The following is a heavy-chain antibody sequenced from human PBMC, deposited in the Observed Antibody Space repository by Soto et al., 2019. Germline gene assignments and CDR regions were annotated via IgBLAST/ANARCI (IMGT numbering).Heavy chain of an antibody. J-gene: IGHJ4*02. CDR3: ARQDATMGYYAFWSGFPVAH. CDR2: IYYAGDT. Sequence: SETLSLTCTFSGFSISSSSYCWGWIRKSPGKGLEWIGSIYYAGDTQYNPSLKSRVTLSVDRSNNQFSLKVTSVTAADTAVYYCARQDATMGYYAFWSGFPVAHWGQGTLVTVSS. D-gene: IGHD3-3*01. CDR1: GFSISSSSYC. V-gene: IGHV4-39*01.